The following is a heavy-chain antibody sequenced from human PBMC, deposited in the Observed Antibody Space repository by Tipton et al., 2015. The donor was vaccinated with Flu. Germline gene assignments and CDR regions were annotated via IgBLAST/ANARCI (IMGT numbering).Heavy chain of an antibody. CDR3: ARDRLGIFGVDHDY. CDR2: ISSSSSYI. CDR1: GFTFSSYS. J-gene: IGHJ4*02. Sequence: CAASGFTFSSYSMNWVRQAPGKGLEWVSSISSSSSYIYYADSVKGRFTISRDNAKNSLYLQMNSLRAEDTAVYYCARDRLGIFGVDHDYWGQGTLVTVSS. V-gene: IGHV3-21*01. D-gene: IGHD3-3*01.